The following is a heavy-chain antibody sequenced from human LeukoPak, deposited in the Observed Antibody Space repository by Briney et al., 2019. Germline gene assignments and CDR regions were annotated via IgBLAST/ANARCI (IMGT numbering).Heavy chain of an antibody. V-gene: IGHV2-5*02. Sequence: ESGPTLVNPTQTLTLTCTFSGFSLSTSGVGVGWIRQPPGKALEWLALIYWDDDKRYSPSLKSRLTITKDTSKNQVVLTMTNMDPVDTATYYCAHRPADDFRSDNWFDPWGQGTLVTVSS. CDR2: IYWDDDK. CDR3: AHRPADDFRSDNWFDP. CDR1: GFSLSTSGVG. D-gene: IGHD3-3*01. J-gene: IGHJ5*02.